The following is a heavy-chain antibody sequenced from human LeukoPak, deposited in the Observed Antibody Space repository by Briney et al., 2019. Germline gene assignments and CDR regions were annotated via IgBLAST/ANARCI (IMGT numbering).Heavy chain of an antibody. CDR1: GFTFSSYG. Sequence: GGSLRLSCTASGFTFSSYGMHWVRQAPGKGLEWVAFIRYDGSIKYYADSLKGRFTISRDNAQNSLSLQMNSLTAEDTAVYYCARVYDFWSNYYRYYFDLWGRGTLVTVSS. CDR3: ARVYDFWSNYYRYYFDL. V-gene: IGHV3-30*02. J-gene: IGHJ2*01. CDR2: IRYDGSIK. D-gene: IGHD3-3*01.